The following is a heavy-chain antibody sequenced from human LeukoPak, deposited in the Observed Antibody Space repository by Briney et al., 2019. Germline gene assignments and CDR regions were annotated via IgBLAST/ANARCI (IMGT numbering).Heavy chain of an antibody. CDR1: GFIFSSHG. D-gene: IGHD3-10*01. CDR3: AASITMFDY. J-gene: IGHJ4*02. Sequence: GGSLRLSCAASGFIFSSHGMHWVRQAPGKGLEWEAVIWYDGSNKYYADSVKGRFTISRDNSKNTLYLQMDSLRGEDTAVYYCAASITMFDYWGQGTLVTVSS. CDR2: IWYDGSNK. V-gene: IGHV3-33*01.